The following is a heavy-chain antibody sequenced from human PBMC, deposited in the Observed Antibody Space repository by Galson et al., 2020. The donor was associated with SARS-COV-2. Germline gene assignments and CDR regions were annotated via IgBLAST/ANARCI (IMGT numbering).Heavy chain of an antibody. J-gene: IGHJ5*02. CDR2: FDPKDGET. CDR3: ATALPLGPVNWFDP. V-gene: IGHV1-24*01. CDR1: GYTLTELS. Sequence: ASVKVSCKVSGYTLTELSMHWVRQAPGKGLEWMGGFDPKDGETIYAQKFQGRVTMTEDTSTDTAYMELSSLRSEDTAVYYCATALPLGPVNWFDPWGQGTLVTVSS.